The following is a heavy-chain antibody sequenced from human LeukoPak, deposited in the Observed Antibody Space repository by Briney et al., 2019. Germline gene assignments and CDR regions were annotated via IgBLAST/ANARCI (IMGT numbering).Heavy chain of an antibody. Sequence: SETLSLTCAVSGGSISSSNWWSWVRQPPGKGLEWIGEINQSGSTNYNPSLKSRVTISVDTSENQFSLKLSSVTAADTAVYYCARSPSWYCSSTTCYPDYWGQGTLVTVSS. CDR1: GGSISSSNW. J-gene: IGHJ4*02. CDR3: ARSPSWYCSSTTCYPDY. V-gene: IGHV4-4*02. CDR2: INQSGST. D-gene: IGHD2-2*01.